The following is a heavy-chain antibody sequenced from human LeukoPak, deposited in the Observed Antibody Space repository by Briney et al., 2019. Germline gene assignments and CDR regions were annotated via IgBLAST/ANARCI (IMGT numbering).Heavy chain of an antibody. D-gene: IGHD3-22*01. CDR1: GGSISSYC. Sequence: TSETLSLTCTVSGGSISSYCWSWIRQPPGKGLEWIGYIYYSGSTNYNPSLKGRVTISVDTSKNQFSLKLSSVTAADTAVYYCARDRGYYDSSGYYYGGLDYWGQGTLVTVSS. CDR2: IYYSGST. J-gene: IGHJ4*02. V-gene: IGHV4-59*01. CDR3: ARDRGYYDSSGYYYGGLDY.